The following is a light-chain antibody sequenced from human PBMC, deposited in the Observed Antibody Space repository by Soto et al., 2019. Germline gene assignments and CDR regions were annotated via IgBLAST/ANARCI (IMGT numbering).Light chain of an antibody. CDR2: DVS. Sequence: QSALTQPRSVSGSPGQSVTISCTGTSSDVGSSNYVSWYQQHPGKVPKLMIYDVSKRPSGVPDRFSGSKSDNTASLTISGLQVEDEADYYCCAYAGSYTYVFGTGTKLTVL. CDR1: SSDVGSSNY. J-gene: IGLJ1*01. V-gene: IGLV2-11*01. CDR3: CAYAGSYTYV.